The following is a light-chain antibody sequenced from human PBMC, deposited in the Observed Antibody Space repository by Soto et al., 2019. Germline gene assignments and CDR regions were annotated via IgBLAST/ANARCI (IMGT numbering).Light chain of an antibody. CDR3: QVWDNNTGV. Sequence: SSELTQPLSVSVALGQTARITCGEDNIGSKNVHWYQQRPGQAPVLVIYKNSNRPSGIPERFSGSNSGNTATLTISRAQAGDEADYYCQVWDNNTGVFGGGTQLTVL. CDR2: KNS. V-gene: IGLV3-9*01. J-gene: IGLJ3*02. CDR1: NIGSKN.